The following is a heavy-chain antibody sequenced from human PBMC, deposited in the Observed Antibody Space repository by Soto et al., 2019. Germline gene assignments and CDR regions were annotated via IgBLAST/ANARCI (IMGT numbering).Heavy chain of an antibody. D-gene: IGHD3-9*01. Sequence: PSETLSLTCTVSGGSISSSSYYWGWIRRPPGKGLEWIGSIYYSGSTYYNPSLKSRVTISVDTSKNQFSLKLSSVTAADTAVYYCARLYYDILTGYYKTAFFDYWGQGTLVTVSS. V-gene: IGHV4-39*01. CDR1: GGSISSSSYY. J-gene: IGHJ4*02. CDR2: IYYSGST. CDR3: ARLYYDILTGYYKTAFFDY.